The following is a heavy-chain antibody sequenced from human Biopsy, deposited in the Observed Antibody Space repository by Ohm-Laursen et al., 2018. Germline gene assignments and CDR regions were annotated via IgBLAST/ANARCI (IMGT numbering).Heavy chain of an antibody. CDR2: IFTSGSN. Sequence: SETLSLTCAVSGASISDYYCVWIRQPAGKGLEWIGLIFTSGSNTYNPSLRSRVTMSVDTSKNQFTLNLSSVTAADTAMYYCAKGYTDYSDSSGFSYYFRYWGQGTLVTVSS. J-gene: IGHJ4*02. V-gene: IGHV4-4*07. CDR3: AKGYTDYSDSSGFSYYFRY. CDR1: GASISDYY. D-gene: IGHD3-22*01.